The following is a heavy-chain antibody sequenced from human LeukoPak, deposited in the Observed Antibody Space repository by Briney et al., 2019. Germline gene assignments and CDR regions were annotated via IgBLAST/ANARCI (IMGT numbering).Heavy chain of an antibody. V-gene: IGHV1-69*04. D-gene: IGHD3-10*01. J-gene: IGHJ3*02. CDR2: IIPILGIA. Sequence: ASVKVSCKASGGTFSSYAISWVRQAPGQGLEWMGRIIPILGIANYAQKFQGRVTITADKSTSTAYMELSSLRSEDTAVYYCARDDPPRGAFDIWGQGTMVTVSS. CDR1: GGTFSSYA. CDR3: ARDDPPRGAFDI.